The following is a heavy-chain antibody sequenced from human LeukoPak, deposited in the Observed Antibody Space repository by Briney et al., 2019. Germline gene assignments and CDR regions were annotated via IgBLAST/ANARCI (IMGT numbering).Heavy chain of an antibody. V-gene: IGHV5-51*01. CDR2: IYPGDSDT. J-gene: IGHJ4*02. Sequence: GESLKISCKGSGYSFTSYWIGWGRQMPGKGLEWMGIIYPGDSDTRYSPSSQGQVTISAAKSISTAYLQWSSLKASDTAMYYCARHGSYCSRTSCYKGLPFAYWGQGTLVTVSS. D-gene: IGHD2-2*02. CDR1: GYSFTSYW. CDR3: ARHGSYCSRTSCYKGLPFAY.